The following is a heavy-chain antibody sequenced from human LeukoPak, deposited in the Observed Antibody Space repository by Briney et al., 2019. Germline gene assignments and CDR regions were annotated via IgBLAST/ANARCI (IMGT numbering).Heavy chain of an antibody. CDR2: ISDGGDDK. CDR3: AKGVYYCTRRDCPQFYHYMDV. J-gene: IGHJ6*03. CDR1: GFNFSSYA. V-gene: IGHV3-30*10. D-gene: IGHD5/OR15-5a*01. Sequence: HSGGSLRLSCAASGFNFSSYAMHWVRQAPGKGLDWVAVISDGGDDKFYTDSVKGRFSISRDNSKTTLYLQMNSLRPEDTAVYYCAKGVYYCTRRDCPQFYHYMDVWGKGTTVTVSS.